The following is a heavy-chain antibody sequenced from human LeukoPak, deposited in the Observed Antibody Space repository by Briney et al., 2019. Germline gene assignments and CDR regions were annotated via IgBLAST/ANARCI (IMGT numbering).Heavy chain of an antibody. CDR3: AKDHYYDSSGLDY. V-gene: IGHV3-30*18. CDR1: GFTFSSYG. J-gene: IGHJ4*02. Sequence: GGFLRLSCAASGFTFSSYGMHWVRQAPGKGLEWVAVISYDGSNKYYADSVKGRFTISRDNSKNTLYLQMNSLRAEDTAVYYCAKDHYYDSSGLDYWGQGTLVTVSS. CDR2: ISYDGSNK. D-gene: IGHD3-22*01.